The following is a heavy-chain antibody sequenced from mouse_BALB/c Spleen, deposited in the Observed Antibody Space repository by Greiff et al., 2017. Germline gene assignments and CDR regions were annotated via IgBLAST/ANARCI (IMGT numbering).Heavy chain of an antibody. Sequence: QVQLKQSGAELVRPGTSVKVSCKASGYAFTNYLIEWVKQRPGQGLEWIGVINPGSGGTNYNEKFKGKATLTADKSSSTAYMQLSSLTSDDSAVYFCARSYYAAYWGQGTLVTVSA. CDR2: INPGSGGT. D-gene: IGHD1-1*01. V-gene: IGHV1-54*01. CDR3: ARSYYAAY. J-gene: IGHJ3*01. CDR1: GYAFTNYL.